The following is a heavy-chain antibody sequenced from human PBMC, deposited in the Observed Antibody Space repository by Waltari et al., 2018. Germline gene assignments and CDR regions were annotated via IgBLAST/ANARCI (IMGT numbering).Heavy chain of an antibody. CDR3: AKEEGANYFDY. V-gene: IGHV3-30*18. Sequence: QVQLVESGGGVVQPGRSLRLSCAASGFTFSSYGMHWVRQAPGKGREWGAVRSYDGSNKDYADSVKGRFTIARDNSKNTLYLQMKSLRAEDTAVYYCAKEEGANYFDYWGQGTLVTVSS. J-gene: IGHJ4*02. CDR1: GFTFSSYG. CDR2: RSYDGSNK. D-gene: IGHD1-26*01.